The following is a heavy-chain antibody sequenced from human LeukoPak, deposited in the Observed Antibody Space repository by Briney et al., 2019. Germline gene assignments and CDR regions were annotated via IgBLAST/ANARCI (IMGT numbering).Heavy chain of an antibody. CDR1: GFTFSNYA. CDR3: AREGGYYGSGSYPDDAFDI. V-gene: IGHV3-23*01. CDR2: ISGGTDTT. D-gene: IGHD3-10*01. J-gene: IGHJ3*02. Sequence: GGSLRLSCAASGFTFSNYAMSWVRQAPGKGLEWVSTISGGTDTTYYADSVKGRFTISRDNAKNSLYLQMNSLRAEDTAVYYCAREGGYYGSGSYPDDAFDIWGQGTMVTVSS.